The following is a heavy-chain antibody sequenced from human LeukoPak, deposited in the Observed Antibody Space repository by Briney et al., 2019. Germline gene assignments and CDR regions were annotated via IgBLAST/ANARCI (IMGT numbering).Heavy chain of an antibody. CDR3: ATPRRPADYYYFYMDV. J-gene: IGHJ6*03. CDR1: GGTIATHP. V-gene: IGHV1-69*06. Sequence: SVKVSGKASGGTIATHPITWVRQAPGHGLEWMGKIIPFFGTPNYAQKFQDRVTITANTSTNTAYLELLSLTSEDAAVYYCATPRRPADYYYFYMDVWGKGTTVTVSS. CDR2: IIPFFGTP.